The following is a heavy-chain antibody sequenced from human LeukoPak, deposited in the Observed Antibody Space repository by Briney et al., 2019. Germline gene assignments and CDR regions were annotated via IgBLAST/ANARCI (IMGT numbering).Heavy chain of an antibody. D-gene: IGHD3-22*01. Sequence: GGSLRLSCAASGFTFSSYWMHWVRQAPGKGLVWVSRINDDGLSTNYADSVKGRFTISRDNAKNSLYLQMNSLRAEDTAVYYCAREGDYYDSSGYDPWGQGTLVTVSS. CDR1: GFTFSSYW. CDR3: AREGDYYDSSGYDP. V-gene: IGHV3-74*01. CDR2: INDDGLST. J-gene: IGHJ5*02.